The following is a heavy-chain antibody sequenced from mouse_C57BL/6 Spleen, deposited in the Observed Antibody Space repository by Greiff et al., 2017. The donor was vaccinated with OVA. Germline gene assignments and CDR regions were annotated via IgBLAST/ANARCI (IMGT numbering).Heavy chain of an antibody. CDR1: GYAFSSSW. CDR2: IYPGDGDT. V-gene: IGHV1-82*01. Sequence: QVQLQQSGPELVKPGASVQISCKASGYAFSSSWMNWVKQRPGKGLEWIGRIYPGDGDTNYNGKFKGKATLTADKSSSTAYMQLSSLTSEDSAVYFCAFDGYYRAMDYWGQGTSVTVSS. J-gene: IGHJ4*01. CDR3: AFDGYYRAMDY. D-gene: IGHD2-3*01.